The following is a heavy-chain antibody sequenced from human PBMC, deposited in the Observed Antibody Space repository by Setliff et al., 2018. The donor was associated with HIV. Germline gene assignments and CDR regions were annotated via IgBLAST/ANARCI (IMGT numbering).Heavy chain of an antibody. CDR1: GDSISGHF. CDR2: AYYNGQD. V-gene: IGHV4-59*11. J-gene: IGHJ6*03. D-gene: IGHD2-21*01. Sequence: SETLSLTCTVSGDSISGHFWNWIRQTPDKGLEWIGRAYYNGQDDHNPSLRSRLTISVDTSKNQFSLTLTSVTAADTAIYYCARGIVPPTRQGYYYMDVWGKGTTVTV. CDR3: ARGIVPPTRQGYYYMDV.